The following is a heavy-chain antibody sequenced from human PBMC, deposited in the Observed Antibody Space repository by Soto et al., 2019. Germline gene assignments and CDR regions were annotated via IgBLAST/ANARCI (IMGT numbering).Heavy chain of an antibody. V-gene: IGHV1-3*01. Sequence: ASVKVSCKASGYTFTSYAMHWVRQAPGQRLEWMGWINAGNGNTKYPQKFQGRVTITRDTSASTAYMELSSLRSEDTAVYYCARRPVGGWLQNLIDYWGQGTLVTVSS. CDR1: GYTFTSYA. J-gene: IGHJ4*02. CDR2: INAGNGNT. D-gene: IGHD6-19*01. CDR3: ARRPVGGWLQNLIDY.